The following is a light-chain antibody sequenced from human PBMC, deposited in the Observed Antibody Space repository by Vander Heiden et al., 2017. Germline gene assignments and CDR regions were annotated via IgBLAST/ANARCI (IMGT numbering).Light chain of an antibody. CDR3: SSYISSSPHYV. CDR1: SSDIGGAYNY. Sequence: QSALTQPASVSGSPGQSITISCTGSSSDIGGAYNYVSWFQQHPGKAPKLMIYDVTNRPSGVSNRFSGSKSGNTASLTISGLQAEDEADYYCSSYISSSPHYVFGTGTKVTVL. CDR2: DVT. V-gene: IGLV2-14*03. J-gene: IGLJ1*01.